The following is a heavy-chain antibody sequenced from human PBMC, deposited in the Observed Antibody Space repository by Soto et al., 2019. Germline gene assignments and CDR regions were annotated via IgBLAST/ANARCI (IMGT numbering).Heavy chain of an antibody. CDR1: GYTFTSYG. CDR3: ASYDFWSGYLDYYYGMDV. CDR2: ISAYNGNT. D-gene: IGHD3-3*01. Sequence: QVQLVQSGAEVKKPGASVKVSCKASGYTFTSYGISWVRQAPGQGLEWMGWISAYNGNTNYAQKLQGRVTMTKDTATSTAYMELKSLRSDHTAVYYCASYDFWSGYLDYYYGMDVWGQGTTVTVSS. V-gene: IGHV1-18*01. J-gene: IGHJ6*02.